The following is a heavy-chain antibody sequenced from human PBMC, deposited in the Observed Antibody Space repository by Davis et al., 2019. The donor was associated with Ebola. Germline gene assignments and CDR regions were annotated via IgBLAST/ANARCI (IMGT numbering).Heavy chain of an antibody. D-gene: IGHD2-8*02. CDR1: GYIFIHYY. V-gene: IGHV1-2*04. CDR3: ARDGDPYCLRGVCYEY. CDR2: INPNTGGA. J-gene: IGHJ4*02. Sequence: AASVKVSCKASGYIFIHYYLHWVRQAPGRGLQWMGRINPNTGGADYAQDFQGWVTMTRDTSTSTAYMQLNRLRSDDSAMYYCARDGDPYCLRGVCYEYWGQGTLVTVSS.